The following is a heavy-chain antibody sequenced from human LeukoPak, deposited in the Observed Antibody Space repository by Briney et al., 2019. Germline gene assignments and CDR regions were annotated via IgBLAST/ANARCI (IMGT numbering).Heavy chain of an antibody. Sequence: EASVKVSCKVSGYTLTELSMHWVRQAPGKGLEWMGGFDPEDGETIYAQKFQGRVTMTEDTSTDTAYMELSSLRSEDTAVYYCATDNYYGSGSYHRFDYWGQGTLVTVSS. CDR3: ATDNYYGSGSYHRFDY. V-gene: IGHV1-24*01. CDR2: FDPEDGET. CDR1: GYTLTELS. J-gene: IGHJ4*02. D-gene: IGHD3-10*01.